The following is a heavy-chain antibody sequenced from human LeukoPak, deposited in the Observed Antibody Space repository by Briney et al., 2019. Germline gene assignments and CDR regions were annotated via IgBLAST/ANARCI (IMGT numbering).Heavy chain of an antibody. D-gene: IGHD6-6*01. CDR2: MDPRGGST. CDR3: VPRGAGDSSFGMDV. J-gene: IGHJ6*02. Sequence: GASVNVSCKASGYTFTSYYMHWVRQAPGQGLEWIGSMDPRGGSTTYAQKFQGRVTMTRDTSTSTVYMELSSLRSDDTAVYYCVPRGAGDSSFGMDVWGQGTTVTVSS. CDR1: GYTFTSYY. V-gene: IGHV1-46*01.